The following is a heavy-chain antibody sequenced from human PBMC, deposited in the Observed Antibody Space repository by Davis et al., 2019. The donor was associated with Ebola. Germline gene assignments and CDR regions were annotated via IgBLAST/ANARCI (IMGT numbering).Heavy chain of an antibody. CDR3: ARGSR. CDR2: IDHNEST. J-gene: IGHJ4*02. Sequence: SETLSLTCAVYGGSFSGYYWSWIRQPPGKGLEWIGQIDHNESTNYNPSLKSRVTVSVDTSKNQFSLKLSSVTAADTAVYYCARGSRWGQGTLVTVSS. V-gene: IGHV4-34*01. CDR1: GGSFSGYY.